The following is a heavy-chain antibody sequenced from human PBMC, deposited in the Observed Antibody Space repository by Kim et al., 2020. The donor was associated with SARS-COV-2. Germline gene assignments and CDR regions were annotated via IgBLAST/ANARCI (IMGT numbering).Heavy chain of an antibody. Sequence: GGSLRLSCAASGFTFSDYAMRWVRQAPGMGLEWVSSISGDGGSKYYADSVKGRFTISRDDSKMSLQMNSHTPEDKAIYDYSKALSSNCITTMMATWGQGT. V-gene: IGHV3-23*01. J-gene: IGHJ3*01. CDR1: GFTFSDYA. CDR2: ISGDGGSK. CDR3: SKALSSNCITTMMAT. D-gene: IGHD2-2*01.